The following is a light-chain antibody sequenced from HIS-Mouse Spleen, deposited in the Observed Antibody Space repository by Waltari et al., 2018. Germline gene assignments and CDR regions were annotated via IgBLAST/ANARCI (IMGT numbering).Light chain of an antibody. CDR1: ALPKKY. J-gene: IGLJ2*01. CDR2: EDS. CDR3: YSTDSSGNHRV. Sequence: SYELTQPHSVSVSPGQTVRITCSGDALPKKYASWYQHKSGQAPVLFLYEDSNRPSGIPERFSGSSSGTMATLTISGAQVEDEADYYCYSTDSSGNHRVFGGGTKLTVL. V-gene: IGLV3-10*01.